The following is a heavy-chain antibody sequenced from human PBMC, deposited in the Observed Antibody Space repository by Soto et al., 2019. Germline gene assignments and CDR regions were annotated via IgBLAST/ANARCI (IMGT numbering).Heavy chain of an antibody. CDR2: IYWDDDK. D-gene: IGHD3-3*01. CDR3: AHRVLRTVFGLVTTTAIYFDF. V-gene: IGHV2-5*02. CDR1: GFSLTTSGVG. J-gene: IGHJ4*02. Sequence: QITLNESGPTQVKPRQTLTLTCTFSGFSLTTSGVGVGWIRQSPGKAPEWLALIYWDDDKRYSPSLKSRLTITQDTSKNQVVLTMADLHPADTATYYCAHRVLRTVFGLVTTTAIYFDFWGQGTPVAVSS.